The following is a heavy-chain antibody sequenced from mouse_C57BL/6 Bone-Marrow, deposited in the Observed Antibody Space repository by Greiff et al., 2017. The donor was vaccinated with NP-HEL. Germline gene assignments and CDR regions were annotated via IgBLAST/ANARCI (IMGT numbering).Heavy chain of an antibody. CDR1: GYTFTTYP. J-gene: IGHJ4*01. CDR2: FHPYNDDT. CDR3: ARGDYNNYVGDYYAMDY. D-gene: IGHD2-5*01. V-gene: IGHV1-47*01. Sequence: QVQLQQSGAELVKPGASVKMSCKASGYTFTTYPIEWMKQNHGKSLEWIGNFHPYNDDTKYNEKFKGKATLTVEKSSSTVYLELSRLTSDDSAVYYCARGDYNNYVGDYYAMDYWGQGTSVTVSS.